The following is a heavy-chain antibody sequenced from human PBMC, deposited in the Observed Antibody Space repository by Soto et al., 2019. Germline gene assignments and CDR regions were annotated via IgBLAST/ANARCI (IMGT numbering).Heavy chain of an antibody. CDR3: TRGYSSSWYWSGYYGMDV. CDR1: GFTFGDYA. D-gene: IGHD6-13*01. CDR2: IRSKAYGGTT. V-gene: IGHV3-49*03. J-gene: IGHJ6*02. Sequence: GSLRLSCTASGFTFGDYAMSWFRQAPGKGLEWVGFIRSKAYGGTTEYAASVKGRFTISRDDSKSIAYLQMNSLKTEDTAVYYCTRGYSSSWYWSGYYGMDVWGQGTTVTVSS.